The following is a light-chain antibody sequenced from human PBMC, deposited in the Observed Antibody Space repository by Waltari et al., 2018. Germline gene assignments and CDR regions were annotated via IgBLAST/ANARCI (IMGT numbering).Light chain of an antibody. Sequence: QSVLTQPPSASGTPGQRVTISCSGSSSNIGTNTVNWYQQLPGTAPKPLIYVNNQRPSVVPDRFSGSKSGTSASLAISGLQSEDEADYYCAAWDSSLNGFWAFGGGTKLTVL. CDR2: VNN. CDR3: AAWDSSLNGFWA. V-gene: IGLV1-44*01. CDR1: SSNIGTNT. J-gene: IGLJ3*02.